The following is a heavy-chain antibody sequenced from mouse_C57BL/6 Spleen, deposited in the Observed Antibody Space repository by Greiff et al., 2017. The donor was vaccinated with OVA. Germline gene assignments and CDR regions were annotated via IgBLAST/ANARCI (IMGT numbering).Heavy chain of an antibody. Sequence: VQLKESVAELVRPGASVKLSCTASGFNIKNTYMHWVKQRPEQGLEWIGRIDPANGNTKYAPKFQGKATITADTSSNTAYLQLSSLTSEDTAIYYCVRYDYDGFYAMDYWGQGTSVTVSS. CDR3: VRYDYDGFYAMDY. D-gene: IGHD2-4*01. CDR1: GFNIKNTY. J-gene: IGHJ4*01. V-gene: IGHV14-3*01. CDR2: IDPANGNT.